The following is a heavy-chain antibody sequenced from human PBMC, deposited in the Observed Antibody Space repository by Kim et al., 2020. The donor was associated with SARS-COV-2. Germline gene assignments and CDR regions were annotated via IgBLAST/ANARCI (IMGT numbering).Heavy chain of an antibody. D-gene: IGHD3-10*01. CDR2: IIPIFGTA. Sequence: SVKVSCKASGGTFSSYAISWVRQAPGQGLEWMGGIIPIFGTANYAQKFQGRVTITADESTSTAYMELSSLRSEDTAVYYCARIMVRGTPWDYYYYYGMDVWGQGTTVTVSS. V-gene: IGHV1-69*13. J-gene: IGHJ6*02. CDR1: GGTFSSYA. CDR3: ARIMVRGTPWDYYYYYGMDV.